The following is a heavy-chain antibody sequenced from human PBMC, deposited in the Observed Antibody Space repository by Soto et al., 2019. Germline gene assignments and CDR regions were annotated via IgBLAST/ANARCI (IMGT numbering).Heavy chain of an antibody. CDR3: AREEVAYYGSGSYNWFDP. D-gene: IGHD3-10*01. J-gene: IGHJ5*02. CDR1: GGSISSSDYY. V-gene: IGHV4-39*07. Sequence: LSLTCTVSGGSISSSDYYWGWIRQPPGKGLEWIGTIYYSGSTYYNPSLKSRVTISVDTSKNQFSLKMSTVTVADTAVYYCAREEVAYYGSGSYNWFDPWGQGTLVTVSS. CDR2: IYYSGST.